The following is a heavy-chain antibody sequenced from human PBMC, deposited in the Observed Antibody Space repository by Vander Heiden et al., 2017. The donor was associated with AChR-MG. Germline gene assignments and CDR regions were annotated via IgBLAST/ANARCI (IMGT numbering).Heavy chain of an antibody. V-gene: IGHV3-15*01. CDR3: STGRVRDY. CDR1: GSTSHNAW. J-gene: IGHJ4*02. Sequence: EVQLVESGGGLVEPGGSLRPSCAAPGSTSHNAWLAWVRQAPGKGLEWVGRIKTKIDGGTADYAAPVKGRFTISTDDSKNTLYLQMNSLKTEDTAVYYCSTGRVRDYWGQGTLVTVSS. CDR2: IKTKIDGGTA.